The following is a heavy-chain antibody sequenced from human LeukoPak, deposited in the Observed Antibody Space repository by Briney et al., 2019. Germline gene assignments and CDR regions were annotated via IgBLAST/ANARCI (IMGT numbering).Heavy chain of an antibody. CDR1: GGSISGYY. D-gene: IGHD3-22*01. V-gene: IGHV4-59*01. CDR3: ARGDYYDSSGYYDY. CDR2: IYYSGST. J-gene: IGHJ4*02. Sequence: PSETLSLTCTVSGGSISGYYWSWIRQPPGKGLECIGYIYYSGSTNYNPSLKSRVTILVDTSKNQLSLKLTSVTAADTAVYYCARGDYYDSSGYYDYWGQGTLVTVSS.